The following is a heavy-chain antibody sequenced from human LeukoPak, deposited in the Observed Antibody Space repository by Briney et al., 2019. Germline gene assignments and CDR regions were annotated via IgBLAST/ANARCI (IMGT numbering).Heavy chain of an antibody. Sequence: GGSLRLSCAASGLTFSSYRMNWVRQAPGKGLEWVSSISSSGNYIYYADSVKGRFTISRDNAKNSLSLQMSSLRDEDTAVYYCARALRGVGASYYYGMDVWGQGTTVTVSS. V-gene: IGHV3-21*01. J-gene: IGHJ6*02. CDR3: ARALRGVGASYYYGMDV. CDR1: GLTFSSYR. CDR2: ISSSGNYI. D-gene: IGHD1-26*01.